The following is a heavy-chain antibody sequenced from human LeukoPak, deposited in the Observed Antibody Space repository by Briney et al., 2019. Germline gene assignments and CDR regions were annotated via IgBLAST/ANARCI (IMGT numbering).Heavy chain of an antibody. CDR3: ARDGSSSYYFDY. CDR1: GYTFTGYY. V-gene: IGHV1-2*06. Sequence: GASVKVSCKASGYTFTGYYMHRVRQAPGQGLEWMGRINPNSGGTNYAQKFQGRVTMTRDTSISTAYMELSRLRSDDTAVYYCARDGSSSYYFDYWGQGTLVTVSS. CDR2: INPNSGGT. J-gene: IGHJ4*02. D-gene: IGHD6-6*01.